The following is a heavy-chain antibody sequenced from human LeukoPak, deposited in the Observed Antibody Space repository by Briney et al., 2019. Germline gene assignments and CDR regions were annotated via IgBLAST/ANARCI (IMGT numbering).Heavy chain of an antibody. CDR2: IYYSGST. Sequence: SETLSLTCTVSGGSISSYYWSWIRQPPGKGLEWIGYIYYSGSTNYNPSLKSRVTISVDTSKNQFSLKLSSVTAADTAVYYCGRMDYTNWFDPWGQGTLVTVSS. CDR1: GGSISSYY. CDR3: GRMDYTNWFDP. J-gene: IGHJ5*02. D-gene: IGHD4-11*01. V-gene: IGHV4-59*12.